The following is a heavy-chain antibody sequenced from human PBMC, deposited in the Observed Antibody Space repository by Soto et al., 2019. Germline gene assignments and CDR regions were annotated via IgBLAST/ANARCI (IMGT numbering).Heavy chain of an antibody. V-gene: IGHV4-34*01. J-gene: IGHJ4*02. CDR1: GGSFSGYY. CDR3: GRSAPVKRRGIDY. D-gene: IGHD3-16*01. CDR2: INHSGST. Sequence: SETLSLTCAVYGGSFSGYYWSWIRQPPGKGLEWIGEINHSGSTNYNPSLKSRVTISVDTSKNQFSLKLSSVTAADTAVYYCGRSAPVKRRGIDYWGQGTLVTVSA.